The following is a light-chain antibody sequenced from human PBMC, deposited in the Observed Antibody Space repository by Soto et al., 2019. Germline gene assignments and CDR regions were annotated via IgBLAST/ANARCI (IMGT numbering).Light chain of an antibody. Sequence: QPVLTQSPSASASLGASVKLTCTLSSGHSNYAIAWHQQQPEKGPRYLMKLNSDGRHSKGDGIPDRFSGSSSGAERYLTISSLQSEDEADYFCQTWDTGIRVFGGGTKLTVL. CDR2: LNSDGRH. J-gene: IGLJ2*01. CDR3: QTWDTGIRV. CDR1: SGHSNYA. V-gene: IGLV4-69*01.